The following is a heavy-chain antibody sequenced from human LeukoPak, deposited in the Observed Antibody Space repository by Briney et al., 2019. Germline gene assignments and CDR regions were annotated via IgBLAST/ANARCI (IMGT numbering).Heavy chain of an antibody. J-gene: IGHJ4*02. CDR3: ARVGGDYFDY. CDR1: GFTFSSYS. D-gene: IGHD3-16*01. CDR2: ITGNGDNT. V-gene: IGHV3-64*02. Sequence: GVSLRLSCAASGFTFSSYSMHWVRQAPGKGLEYVSAITGNGDNTYYADSVKGRFTISRDNSKNTLYLQMGSLRAEDMAVYYCARVGGDYFDYWGQGTLVTVSS.